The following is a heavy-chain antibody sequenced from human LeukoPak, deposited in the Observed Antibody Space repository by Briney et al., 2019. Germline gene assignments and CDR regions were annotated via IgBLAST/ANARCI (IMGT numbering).Heavy chain of an antibody. V-gene: IGHV1-24*01. CDR3: ATGYLVTAGLMDV. Sequence: ASVKVSCKVSRYTLTELSMFWVRQAPGKGLEWMGSFDPEDGKTVYAQKFQGRVTMTEDTSTDTAYMELSSLRSEDTAVYYCATGYLVTAGLMDVWGQGTTVTVSS. D-gene: IGHD6-13*01. CDR1: RYTLTELS. J-gene: IGHJ6*02. CDR2: FDPEDGKT.